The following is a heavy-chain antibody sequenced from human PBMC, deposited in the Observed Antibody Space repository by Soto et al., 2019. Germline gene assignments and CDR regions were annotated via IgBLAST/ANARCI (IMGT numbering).Heavy chain of an antibody. CDR3: VGRWEGLVRAFDI. J-gene: IGHJ3*02. CDR2: ISYNSADM. CDR1: GFAFNEYA. D-gene: IGHD6-19*01. V-gene: IGHV3-9*01. Sequence: EVQLLESGGGLLQPGRSLRLSCAASGFAFNEYAIHWVRQPPGKGLEWVSGISYNSADMVFGDPVKGRFTISRDNAKNSVYLQMDSLIVEYTALYYCVGRWEGLVRAFDIWGQGTMVIVSS.